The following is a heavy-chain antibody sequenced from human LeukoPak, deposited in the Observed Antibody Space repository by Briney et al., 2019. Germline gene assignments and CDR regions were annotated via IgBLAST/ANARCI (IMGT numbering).Heavy chain of an antibody. CDR1: GGAISSYY. J-gene: IGHJ4*02. CDR3: ARDSSGWVFDY. D-gene: IGHD6-19*01. CDR2: IYYSGST. Sequence: SETLSLTCTVSGGAISSYYWSWIRQPPGKGLEWIGYIYYSGSTNYNPSLKSRVTISVDTSKNQFSLKLSSVTAADTAVYYCARDSSGWVFDYWGQGTLVTVSS. V-gene: IGHV4-59*01.